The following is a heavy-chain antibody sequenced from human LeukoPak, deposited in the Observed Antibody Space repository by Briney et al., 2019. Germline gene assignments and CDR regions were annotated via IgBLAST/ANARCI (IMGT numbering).Heavy chain of an antibody. CDR3: TRDRGLAADAFDL. Sequence: GGSLRLSCAASGFTFSSYTMNWVRQAPGKGLEWASSISTSSSYIYYADSVKGRFTISRDNAENSLYLQMNSLRAEDTAVYYCTRDRGLAADAFDLWGQGTMVTVSS. CDR2: ISTSSSYI. J-gene: IGHJ3*01. CDR1: GFTFSSYT. V-gene: IGHV3-21*01. D-gene: IGHD3-10*01.